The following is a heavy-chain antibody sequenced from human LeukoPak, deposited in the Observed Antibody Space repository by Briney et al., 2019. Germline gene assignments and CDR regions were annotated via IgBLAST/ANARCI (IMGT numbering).Heavy chain of an antibody. D-gene: IGHD6-19*01. CDR2: ISYDGSNK. Sequence: GGSLRLSCAASGFTFSSYAMHWVSQAPGKGLEWVAVISYDGSNKYYADSVKGRFTISRDNSKNTLYLQMNSLRAEDTAVYYCARSSGWHPFDYWGQGTLVTVSS. V-gene: IGHV3-30-3*01. CDR3: ARSSGWHPFDY. CDR1: GFTFSSYA. J-gene: IGHJ4*02.